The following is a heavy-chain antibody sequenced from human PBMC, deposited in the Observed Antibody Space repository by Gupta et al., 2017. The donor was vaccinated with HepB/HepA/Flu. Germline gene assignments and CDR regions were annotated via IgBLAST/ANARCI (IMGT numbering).Heavy chain of an antibody. CDR1: GFRFSSYG. Sequence: QVQLVESGGGVVQPGNSLRLSCAPSGFRFSSYGMHWVRQAPGKGLEWVAVTSYDGSKEEYADSVKGRFTISRDNSKNTLYLQMNSLRIEDTAVYYCAKRGNMGSFYYMDVWGKGTTVTVSS. V-gene: IGHV3-30*18. CDR3: AKRGNMGSFYYMDV. D-gene: IGHD3-10*01. CDR2: TSYDGSKE. J-gene: IGHJ6*03.